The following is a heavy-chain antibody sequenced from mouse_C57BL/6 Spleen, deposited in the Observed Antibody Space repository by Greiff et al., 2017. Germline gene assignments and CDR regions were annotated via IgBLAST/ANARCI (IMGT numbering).Heavy chain of an antibody. CDR2: INPYNGGT. CDR3: ARFYYSNSFAY. J-gene: IGHJ3*01. D-gene: IGHD2-5*01. V-gene: IGHV1-19*01. CDR1: GYTFTDYY. Sequence: VQLQQSGPVLVKPGASVKMSCKASGYTFTDYYMNWVKQSHGKSLEWIGVINPYNGGTSYNQKFKGKATLTVDKSSSTAYMELNSLTSEDSAVYYCARFYYSNSFAYWGQGTLVTVSA.